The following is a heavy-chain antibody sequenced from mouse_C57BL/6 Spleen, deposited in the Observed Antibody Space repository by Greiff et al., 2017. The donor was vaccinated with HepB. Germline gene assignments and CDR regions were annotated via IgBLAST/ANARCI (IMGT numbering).Heavy chain of an antibody. CDR2: ISSGSSTI. Sequence: DVHLVESGGGLVKPGGSLKLSCAASGFTFSDYGMHWVRQAPEKGLEWVAYISSGSSTIYYADTVKGRFTISRDNAKNTLFLQMTSLRSEDTAMYYCANSNWDVGFAYWGQGTLVTVSA. CDR1: GFTFSDYG. J-gene: IGHJ3*01. D-gene: IGHD4-1*01. V-gene: IGHV5-17*01. CDR3: ANSNWDVGFAY.